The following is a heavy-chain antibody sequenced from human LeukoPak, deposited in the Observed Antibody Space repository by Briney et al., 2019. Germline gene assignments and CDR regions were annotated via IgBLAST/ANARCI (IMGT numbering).Heavy chain of an antibody. CDR2: IYYSGRT. D-gene: IGHD3-22*01. V-gene: IGHV4-39*01. CDR3: VRRRYYDSSGYLE. J-gene: IGHJ1*01. CDR1: VDSTSSIDSY. Sequence: PSVTLSITFTIFVDSTSSIDSYWNCTSQPPGKGLEWIGTIYYSGRTYYSPSLKSRVTLSLDISNNQFSLTLSSVTAADTALYFCVRRRYYDSSGYLEWGQGPLVTVSS.